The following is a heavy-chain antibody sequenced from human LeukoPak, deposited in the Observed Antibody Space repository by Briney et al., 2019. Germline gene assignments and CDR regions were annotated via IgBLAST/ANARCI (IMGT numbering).Heavy chain of an antibody. Sequence: GGSLRLSCAASGFTFSSYAMSWVRQAPGKGLEWVSAISGSGGSTYYADSVKGRFTISRDNSKNTLYLQMNSLRAEDTAVYYCARSPAARWGEVAFDYWGQGTLVTVSS. D-gene: IGHD3-16*01. CDR2: ISGSGGST. CDR3: ARSPAARWGEVAFDY. V-gene: IGHV3-23*01. J-gene: IGHJ4*02. CDR1: GFTFSSYA.